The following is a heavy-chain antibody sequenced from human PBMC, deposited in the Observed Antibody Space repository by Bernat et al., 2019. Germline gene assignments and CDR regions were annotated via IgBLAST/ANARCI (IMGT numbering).Heavy chain of an antibody. D-gene: IGHD6-6*01. CDR2: VSGGGST. V-gene: IGHV3-23*01. CDR1: GFSFYTFA. J-gene: IGHJ6*03. Sequence: QLMESGGGLVQPGGSLRLSCADSGFSFYTFAMAWVRPALGKGLEWVSTVSGGGSTYDADSMKGRFTISRDNSKKIVYLQMNSLRVDDTAVFYCAKFKGQGLGNYCMNVWGKKTTDTVS. CDR3: AKFKGQGLGNYCMNV.